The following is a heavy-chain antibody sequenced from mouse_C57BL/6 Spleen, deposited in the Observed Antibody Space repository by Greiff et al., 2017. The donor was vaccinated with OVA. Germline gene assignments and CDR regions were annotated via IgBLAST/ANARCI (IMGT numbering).Heavy chain of an antibody. CDR3: AREVTTVVARYFDV. J-gene: IGHJ1*03. CDR1: GYTFTSYW. Sequence: QVQLQQPGAELVKPGASVKLSCKASGYTFTSYWMHWVKQRPGQGLAWIGMIHPNSGSTNYNEKFKSKATLTVDKSSSTAYMQLSSLTSEDSAVYYCAREVTTVVARYFDVWGTGTTVTVSS. D-gene: IGHD1-1*01. CDR2: IHPNSGST. V-gene: IGHV1-64*01.